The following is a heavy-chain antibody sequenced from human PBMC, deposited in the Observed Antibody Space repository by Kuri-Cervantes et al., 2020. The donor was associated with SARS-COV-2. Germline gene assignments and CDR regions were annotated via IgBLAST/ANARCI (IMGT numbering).Heavy chain of an antibody. V-gene: IGHV3-7*01. J-gene: IGHJ4*02. CDR1: GFTFSTYW. CDR3: AREEYSSSWSAVDFDY. Sequence: GGSLRLSCAASGFTFSTYWMSWVRQAPGKGLEWVANIKQDGSEQYYVDCVKGRFTVSRDNAKNSLFLQMNSLRAEDTAVYYCAREEYSSSWSAVDFDYWGQGTLVTVS. CDR2: IKQDGSEQ. D-gene: IGHD6-13*01.